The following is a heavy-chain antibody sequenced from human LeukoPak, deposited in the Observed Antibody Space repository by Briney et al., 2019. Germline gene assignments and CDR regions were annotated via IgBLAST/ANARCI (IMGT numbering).Heavy chain of an antibody. D-gene: IGHD3-9*01. CDR1: GFTFSDYY. CDR3: ARDGRYYDILTGYYRVGGSDY. Sequence: MSGGSLRLSCAASGFTFSDYYMSWIRQAPGKGLEWVSYISSSGSTIYYADSVKGRFTISRDNAKNSLYLKMNSLRAEDPAVYYCARDGRYYDILTGYYRVGGSDYWGLGTLVTVSS. CDR2: ISSSGSTI. V-gene: IGHV3-11*01. J-gene: IGHJ4*02.